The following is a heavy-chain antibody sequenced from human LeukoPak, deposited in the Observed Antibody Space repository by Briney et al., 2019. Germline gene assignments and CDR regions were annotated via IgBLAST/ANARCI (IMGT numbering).Heavy chain of an antibody. CDR2: ISSSRTII. CDR3: ARATGRWWYYFDH. J-gene: IGHJ4*02. V-gene: IGHV3-11*01. Sequence: GGSLRLSCAASGFTFSDYYMTWLRQAPGEGLEWVSYISSSRTIIYYADSVKGRFTISRDNSKNSLYLQMNTLRAEDTAIYYCARATGRWWYYFDHWGQGTQVTVSS. CDR1: GFTFSDYY. D-gene: IGHD2-15*01.